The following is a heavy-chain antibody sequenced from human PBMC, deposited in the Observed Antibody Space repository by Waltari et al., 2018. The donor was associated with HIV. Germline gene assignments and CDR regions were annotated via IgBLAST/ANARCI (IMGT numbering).Heavy chain of an antibody. V-gene: IGHV3-23*01. CDR2: ISGGGGTT. CDR3: TKDQTGAADS. J-gene: IGHJ5*02. D-gene: IGHD1-1*01. Sequence: EVQLLQSGGDLVQPGGALRLYCAASGLTFGNYAMNWVRQAPGKGLEWVSSISGGGGTTYYAGSVKGRFTVSRDNSKNTLYLQMNSLRVEDTAMYYCTKDQTGAADSWGQGTQVTVPS. CDR1: GLTFGNYA.